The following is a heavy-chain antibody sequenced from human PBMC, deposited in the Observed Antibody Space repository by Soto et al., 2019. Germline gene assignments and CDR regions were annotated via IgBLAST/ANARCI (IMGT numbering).Heavy chain of an antibody. CDR3: ARQVPAAIRLGWFDP. J-gene: IGHJ5*02. Sequence: SETLSLTCTVSGGSISRSTYYWGWIRQPPGKGLEWIGSIYYSGSTYYRPSLKSRVTITVDTSKNQFSLKLSSVTAADTAVYYCARQVPAAIRLGWFDPWGQGTLVTVSS. CDR1: GGSISRSTYY. V-gene: IGHV4-39*01. CDR2: IYYSGST. D-gene: IGHD2-2*02.